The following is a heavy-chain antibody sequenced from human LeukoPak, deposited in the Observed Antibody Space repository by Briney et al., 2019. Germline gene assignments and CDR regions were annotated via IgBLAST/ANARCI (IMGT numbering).Heavy chain of an antibody. CDR2: VSDSGSAT. V-gene: IGHV3-23*01. CDR3: AKGYLRRDGYDY. CDR1: GFTFNSYA. J-gene: IGHJ4*02. D-gene: IGHD5-24*01. Sequence: GGSLRLSCAASGFTFNSYAMTWVRQAPGKGLEWVSAVSDSGSATYYADSVKGRFTISTDNSKNTLYLQMNSLRAEDTAVYYCAKGYLRRDGYDYWGQGTLVTVSS.